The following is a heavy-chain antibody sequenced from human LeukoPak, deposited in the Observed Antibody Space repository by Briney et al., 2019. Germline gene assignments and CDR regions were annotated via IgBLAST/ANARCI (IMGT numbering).Heavy chain of an antibody. CDR2: IIPIFGTA. D-gene: IGHD5-24*01. J-gene: IGHJ4*02. CDR1: GGTFSSYG. Sequence: SSVKVSCKTSGGTFSSYGISWVRQAPGQGLEWLGGIIPIFGTANYAQKFQGRVTIIADESTSTGYMELSSLRSDDTAVYYCARVEGSDGYTDWGQGTLFTVSS. V-gene: IGHV1-69*01. CDR3: ARVEGSDGYTD.